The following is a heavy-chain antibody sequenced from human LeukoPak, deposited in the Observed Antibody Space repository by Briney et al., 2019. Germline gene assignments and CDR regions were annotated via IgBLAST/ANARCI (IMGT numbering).Heavy chain of an antibody. Sequence: GGSLRLSCAASGFTFSRYWMHWVRQAPGKGLMWVSRISPDGSTTLYADSVKGRFTISRDNAKNTLYLQMNSLGAEDTAVYYCAREDRFGYNYAYGLDVWGQGTTVTVSS. J-gene: IGHJ6*02. CDR3: AREDRFGYNYAYGLDV. CDR2: ISPDGSTT. D-gene: IGHD5-18*01. CDR1: GFTFSRYW. V-gene: IGHV3-74*03.